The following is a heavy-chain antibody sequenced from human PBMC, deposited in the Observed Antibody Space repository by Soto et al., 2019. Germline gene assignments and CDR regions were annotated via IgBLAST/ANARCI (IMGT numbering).Heavy chain of an antibody. CDR1: GFHLRNYA. D-gene: IGHD3-22*01. J-gene: IGHJ3*02. Sequence: LRLSCAASGFHLRNYAMTGVRQAPGTGLEWVSGSSVASGRTFYADPVKGRFTISGYQSKNSLSLQMNILKGDATAVYYCAKAGGWHYFDSSGLSYVCHIWGQGTMGTGSS. V-gene: IGHV3-23*01. CDR3: AKAGGWHYFDSSGLSYVCHI. CDR2: SSVASGRT.